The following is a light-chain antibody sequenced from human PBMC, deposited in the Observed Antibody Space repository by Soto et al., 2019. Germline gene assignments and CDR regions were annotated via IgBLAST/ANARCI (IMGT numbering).Light chain of an antibody. J-gene: IGKJ4*01. Sequence: IVMTQSPDSLAVSLGERATINCKSSQSLFYSYNNYNYLAWYQQKPGQPPKLLIYWASIRESGVPDRFSGSGSGTDFTLTISSLQAEDVAVYYCQQYFNTPLTFGGGTKVDIK. CDR3: QQYFNTPLT. CDR1: QSLFYSYNNYNY. CDR2: WAS. V-gene: IGKV4-1*01.